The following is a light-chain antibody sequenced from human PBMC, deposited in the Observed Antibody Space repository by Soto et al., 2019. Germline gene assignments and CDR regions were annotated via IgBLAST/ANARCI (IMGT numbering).Light chain of an antibody. CDR1: PDIAIY. CDR3: QQLRMYPST. Sequence: IQLTQSPSSLSASVGDRVTITCRASPDIAIYLAWYQQKPGEAPKLLIYAASTLYGGVPSRFSGSGSGTDVALTITRLQAEECATYSCQQLRMYPSTVGGGPKVEIK. J-gene: IGKJ4*01. V-gene: IGKV1-9*01. CDR2: AAS.